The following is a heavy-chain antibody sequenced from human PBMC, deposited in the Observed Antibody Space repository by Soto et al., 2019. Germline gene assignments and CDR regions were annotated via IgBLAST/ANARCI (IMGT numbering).Heavy chain of an antibody. D-gene: IGHD2-21*02. CDR3: ARVSKVTASSRQPYYGMDV. CDR1: GYTFTSYG. CDR2: ISAYNGNT. Sequence: ASVKVSCKASGYTFTSYGISWVRQAPGQGLEWMGWISAYNGNTNYAQKLQGRVTITTDTSTSTAYMELSSLRSDDTAVYYCARVSKVTASSRQPYYGMDVWGQGTTVTVSS. V-gene: IGHV1-18*01. J-gene: IGHJ6*02.